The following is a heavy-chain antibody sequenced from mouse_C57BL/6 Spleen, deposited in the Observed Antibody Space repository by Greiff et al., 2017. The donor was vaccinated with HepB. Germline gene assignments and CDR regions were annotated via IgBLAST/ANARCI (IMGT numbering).Heavy chain of an antibody. D-gene: IGHD2-3*01. CDR2: IYPRDGST. CDR3: ASREGYDGYPAWFAY. J-gene: IGHJ3*01. CDR1: GYTFTDHT. Sequence: VQLQQSDAELVKPGASVKISCKVSGYTFTDHTIHWMKQRPEQGLEWIGYIYPRDGSTKYNEKFKGKVTLTADKVSSTAYMQLNSLTSEDSAVYVCASREGYDGYPAWFAYWGQVTLGTVSA. V-gene: IGHV1-78*01.